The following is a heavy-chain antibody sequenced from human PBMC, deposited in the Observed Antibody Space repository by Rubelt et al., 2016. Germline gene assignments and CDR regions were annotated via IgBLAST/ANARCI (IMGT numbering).Heavy chain of an antibody. Sequence: QLQLQESGPGLVKPSETLSLTCTVSGGSISSSSYYWGWIRQPPGKGLEWIGSIYSSGSTYYNPSLKSGVTISVDTSKNQFSLKLSSVTAADTAVYYCARETVAGTGWFDPWGQGTLVTVSS. CDR1: GGSISSSSYY. D-gene: IGHD6-19*01. CDR3: ARETVAGTGWFDP. J-gene: IGHJ5*02. CDR2: IYSSGST. V-gene: IGHV4-39*07.